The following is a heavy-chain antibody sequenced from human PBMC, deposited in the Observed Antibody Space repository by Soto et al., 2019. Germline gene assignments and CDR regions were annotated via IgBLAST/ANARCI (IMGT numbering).Heavy chain of an antibody. CDR1: GGSISSGDYY. J-gene: IGHJ4*02. CDR3: ARVLTGLYDSSGYHDY. Sequence: SETLSLTCTVSGGSISSGDYYWSWIRQPPGKGLEWIGYIYYSGSTYYNPSLKGRVTISVDTSKNQFSLKLSSVTAADTAVYYRARVLTGLYDSSGYHDYWGQGTVVTVSS. D-gene: IGHD3-22*01. V-gene: IGHV4-30-4*01. CDR2: IYYSGST.